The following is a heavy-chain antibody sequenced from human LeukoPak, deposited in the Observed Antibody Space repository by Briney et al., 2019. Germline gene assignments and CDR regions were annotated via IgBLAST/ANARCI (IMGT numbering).Heavy chain of an antibody. Sequence: PGGSLRLSCAASGFTFDDYAMHWVRHAPGKGLEWVSGISWNSGSIGYADSVKGRFTISRDNAKNSLYLQMNSLRAEDTALYYCAKSYYYGSGRGEYFDYWGQGTLVTVSS. CDR2: ISWNSGSI. J-gene: IGHJ4*02. CDR3: AKSYYYGSGRGEYFDY. D-gene: IGHD3-10*01. V-gene: IGHV3-9*01. CDR1: GFTFDDYA.